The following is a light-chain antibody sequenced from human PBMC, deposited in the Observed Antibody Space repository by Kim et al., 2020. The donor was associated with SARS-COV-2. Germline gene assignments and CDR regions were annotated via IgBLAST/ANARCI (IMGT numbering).Light chain of an antibody. V-gene: IGLV1-40*01. CDR2: GNS. CDR3: QSYDNSLRGYV. CDR1: SSNIGAGYD. Sequence: RVAISCAGGSSNIGAGYDVHWYQQLPGTAPKLLICGNSNRPSGVPDRFSGSKSGTSASLAITGLQAEDEADYYCQSYDNSLRGYVFGSGTKVTVL. J-gene: IGLJ1*01.